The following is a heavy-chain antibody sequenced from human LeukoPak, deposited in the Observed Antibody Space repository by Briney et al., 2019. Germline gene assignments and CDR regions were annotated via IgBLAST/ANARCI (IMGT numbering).Heavy chain of an antibody. CDR3: ARPRFPYYRLSGPDYYYRDV. CDR1: GGTFSNYA. J-gene: IGHJ6*03. CDR2: IIPIFGST. D-gene: IGHD3-10*01. Sequence: GASVKVSCKASGGTFSNYAISWVRQAPGQGLEWMGGIIPIFGSTNYAQKFQGRVTITADKSTTTVYMELRSLRSEDTAVYYCARPRFPYYRLSGPDYYYRDVWGKGATVTVSS. V-gene: IGHV1-69*06.